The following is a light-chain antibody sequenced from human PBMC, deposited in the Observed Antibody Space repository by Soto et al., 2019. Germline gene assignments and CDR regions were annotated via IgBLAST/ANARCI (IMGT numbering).Light chain of an antibody. V-gene: IGLV2-14*01. J-gene: IGLJ3*02. CDR3: SSYTTTGTLGV. CDR1: SSDIGGFNY. CDR2: EVS. Sequence: QSALTQPASVSGSPGQSITISCTGTSSDIGGFNYVSWYQQHPGTAPKLIIYEVSNRPSGISNRFSGSKSGNTASLTISGLQAEDEADYYCSSYTTTGTLGVFGGGTKLTVL.